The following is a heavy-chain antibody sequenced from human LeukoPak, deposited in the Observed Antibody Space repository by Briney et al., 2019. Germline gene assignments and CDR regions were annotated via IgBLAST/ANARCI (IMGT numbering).Heavy chain of an antibody. Sequence: GRSLRLSCAASGFTFDDYAMRWVRQAPGKGLEWVSGISWNSGSIGYADSVKGRFTISRDNAKNSLYLQMNSLRAEDTALYYCAKDSSGWSFNWFDPWGQGTLVTVSS. CDR1: GFTFDDYA. CDR3: AKDSSGWSFNWFDP. D-gene: IGHD6-19*01. J-gene: IGHJ5*02. V-gene: IGHV3-9*01. CDR2: ISWNSGSI.